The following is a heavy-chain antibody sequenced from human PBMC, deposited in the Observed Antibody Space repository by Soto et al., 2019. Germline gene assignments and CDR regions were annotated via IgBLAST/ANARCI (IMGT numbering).Heavy chain of an antibody. D-gene: IGHD3-3*01. J-gene: IGHJ4*02. V-gene: IGHV1-18*01. CDR3: ARYFWSGRFPYDFDF. CDR1: CSTLPSPG. CDR2: ISGYNANT. Sequence: ASVKVSRKRCCSTLPSPGIHRVRHAPLQGIEWMGWISGYNANTKYAQKFQGRVTMTTDTSTSTAYMDLRSLRSDDTAVYYCARYFWSGRFPYDFDFWGQGILVTVSS.